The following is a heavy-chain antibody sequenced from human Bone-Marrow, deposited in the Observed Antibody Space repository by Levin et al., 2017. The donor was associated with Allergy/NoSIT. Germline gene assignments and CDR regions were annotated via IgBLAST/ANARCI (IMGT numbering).Heavy chain of an antibody. CDR3: AGAFASAGTDSIYFYYYGVDV. D-gene: IGHD6-13*01. Sequence: SQTLSLTCGVYGGSFYTSYWSWVRQPPGKGLEWIGEINHSGTTKYNPSLKSRVTISVDTSENHISLRLRSVTAADTAVYYCAGAFASAGTDSIYFYYYGVDVWGQGTTVTVSS. CDR2: INHSGTT. V-gene: IGHV4-34*01. J-gene: IGHJ6*02. CDR1: GGSFYTSY.